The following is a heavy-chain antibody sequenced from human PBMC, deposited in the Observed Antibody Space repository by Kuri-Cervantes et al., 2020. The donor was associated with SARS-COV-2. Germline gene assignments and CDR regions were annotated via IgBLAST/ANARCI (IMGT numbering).Heavy chain of an antibody. V-gene: IGHV3-23*01. J-gene: IGHJ4*02. Sequence: GESLKISCAASGFTFSSHAMIWVRQAPGKGLEWVSSISGSGGATYYADSAKSRFTISRDNSKNTLSLQMNSLRAEDTAVYYCAKPLGYSGYDPPDYWGQGTLVTVSS. CDR3: AKPLGYSGYDPPDY. CDR1: GFTFSSHA. CDR2: ISGSGGAT. D-gene: IGHD5-12*01.